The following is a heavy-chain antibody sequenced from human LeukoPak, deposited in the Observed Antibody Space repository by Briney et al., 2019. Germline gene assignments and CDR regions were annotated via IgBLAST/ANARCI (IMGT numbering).Heavy chain of an antibody. V-gene: IGHV3-30*04. CDR3: ASNYPSSGWYGVTPN. D-gene: IGHD6-19*01. J-gene: IGHJ4*02. CDR1: GFTFSSYA. CDR2: ISYDGSNK. Sequence: GGSLRLSCAASGFTFSSYAMHWVRQAPGKGLEWVAVISYDGSNKYYADSVKGRFTISRDNSKNTLYLQMNSLRAEDTAVYYCASNYPSSGWYGVTPNWGQGTLVTVSS.